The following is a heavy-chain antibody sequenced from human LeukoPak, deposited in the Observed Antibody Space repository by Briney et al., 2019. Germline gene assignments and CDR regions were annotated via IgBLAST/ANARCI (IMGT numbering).Heavy chain of an antibody. D-gene: IGHD2-21*02. CDR1: GFTVSSNY. CDR3: AKNAPYCGGDCYSDYFDY. Sequence: GGSLRPSCAASGFTVSSNYMSWVRQAPGKGLEWGSVIYSGGSTYNADSVKGRFTITRDNAKNSLYLQMNSLRAEDTALYYCAKNAPYCGGDCYSDYFDYWGQGTLVTVSS. V-gene: IGHV3-53*05. J-gene: IGHJ4*02. CDR2: IYSGGST.